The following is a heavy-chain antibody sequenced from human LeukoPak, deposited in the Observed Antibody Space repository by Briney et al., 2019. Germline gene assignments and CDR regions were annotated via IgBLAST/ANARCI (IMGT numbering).Heavy chain of an antibody. CDR1: GGSISSYY. Sequence: SETLSLTCTVSGGSISSYYWSWIRQPAGKGLDWIGRIYTSGSTNYNPSLKSRVTMSVDTSKNQFSLKPSSVTAADTAVYYCARDKSVDFWSGYYTLFDYWGQGTLVTVSS. D-gene: IGHD3-3*01. J-gene: IGHJ4*02. CDR3: ARDKSVDFWSGYYTLFDY. V-gene: IGHV4-4*07. CDR2: IYTSGST.